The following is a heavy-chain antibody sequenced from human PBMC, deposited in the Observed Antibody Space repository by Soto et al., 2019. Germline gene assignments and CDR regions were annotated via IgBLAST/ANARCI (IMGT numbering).Heavy chain of an antibody. CDR2: ISGSGGAT. CDR1: GFIPSSYA. J-gene: IGHJ4*02. V-gene: IGHV3-23*01. Sequence: GGSLRLSCVVSGFIPSSYALSWVRQAPGKGLEWVSGISGSGGATSYADSVKGRFTISRDNSKNTLYLQMNSLSAEDTAIYYCAKDAIMVSSTFNYFDFWGQGALVTVSS. D-gene: IGHD2-8*01. CDR3: AKDAIMVSSTFNYFDF.